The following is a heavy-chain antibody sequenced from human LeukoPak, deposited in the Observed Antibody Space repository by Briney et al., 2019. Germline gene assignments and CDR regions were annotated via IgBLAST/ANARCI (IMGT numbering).Heavy chain of an antibody. CDR2: ISSSSSYI. CDR1: GFTFSSYS. D-gene: IGHD3-10*01. Sequence: GGSLRLSCAASGFTFSSYSMNWVRQAPGKRLEWVSSISSSSSYIYYADSVKGRFTISRDNAKNSLYLQMNSLRAEDTAVYYCARLWFGEASRSFDYWGQGTLVTVSP. J-gene: IGHJ4*02. V-gene: IGHV3-21*01. CDR3: ARLWFGEASRSFDY.